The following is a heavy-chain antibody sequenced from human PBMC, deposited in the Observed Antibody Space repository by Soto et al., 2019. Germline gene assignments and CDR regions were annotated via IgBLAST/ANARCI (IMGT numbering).Heavy chain of an antibody. CDR3: ARGLPFYCSSTSCRFDP. J-gene: IGHJ5*02. CDR2: INPNSGGT. CDR1: VYTFTGYY. Sequence: ASVTVCCKASVYTFTGYYIQWVRQAPGQGLEWMGWINPNSGGTNYAQKFQGWVTMTRDTSISTAYMELSRLRSDDTAVYYCARGLPFYCSSTSCRFDPWGQGTLVTVSS. V-gene: IGHV1-2*04. D-gene: IGHD2-2*01.